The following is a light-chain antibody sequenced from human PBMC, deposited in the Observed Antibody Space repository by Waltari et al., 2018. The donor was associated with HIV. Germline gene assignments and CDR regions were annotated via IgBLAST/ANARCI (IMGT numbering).Light chain of an antibody. V-gene: IGLV1-51*01. CDR1: SSNLWNYN. CDR2: DNN. J-gene: IGLJ2*01. Sequence: QSVLTQPPSVSAPPGQKVTISCSGSSSNLWNYNVSWYQQLPGTAPRLLINDNNKRPSGIPDRFSGSKSGTSASLGIAGLQTGDEADYYCASWDFSLSAVLFGGGTKLTVL. CDR3: ASWDFSLSAVL.